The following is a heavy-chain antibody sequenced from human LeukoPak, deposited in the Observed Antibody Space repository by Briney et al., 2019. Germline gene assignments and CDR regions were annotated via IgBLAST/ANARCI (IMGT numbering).Heavy chain of an antibody. CDR3: ARGQGGSGGYYKLPLFDY. CDR1: GGSFSGYY. V-gene: IGHV4-34*01. Sequence: SETLSLTCAVYGGSFSGYYWSWIRQPPGKGLEWIGEINHSGSTNYNPSLKSRVTISVDTSKNQFSLKLSSVTAADTAVYYCARGQGGSGGYYKLPLFDYWGQGTLVTVSS. CDR2: INHSGST. J-gene: IGHJ4*02. D-gene: IGHD3-10*01.